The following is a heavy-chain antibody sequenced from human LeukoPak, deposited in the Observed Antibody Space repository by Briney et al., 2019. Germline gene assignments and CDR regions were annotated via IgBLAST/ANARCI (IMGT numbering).Heavy chain of an antibody. CDR3: AKDKARGYSYGYFDY. V-gene: IGHV3-23*01. Sequence: GGSLRLSCAASGFTFSSYAMSWVRQAPGKGLEWVSAISGSGGSAYYADSVKGRFTISRDNSKNTLYLQMNSLRAEDTAVYYCAKDKARGYSYGYFDYWGQGTLVTISS. J-gene: IGHJ4*02. D-gene: IGHD5-18*01. CDR1: GFTFSSYA. CDR2: ISGSGGSA.